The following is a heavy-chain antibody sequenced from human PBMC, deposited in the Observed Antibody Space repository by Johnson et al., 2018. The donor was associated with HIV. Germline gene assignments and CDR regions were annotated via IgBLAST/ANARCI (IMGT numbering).Heavy chain of an antibody. D-gene: IGHD1-26*01. V-gene: IGHV3-13*01. Sequence: VQLVESGGGLVQPGGSLRLSCAASGFTFSNYDMHWVRQPTGKGLEWVSGIGTAGDTYYAVSVKGRFTISRDNSKNTLYLQMNSLRAEDTAVYYCASPSRGSGSYFGGAFDIWGQGTMVTVSS. CDR1: GFTFSNYD. CDR3: ASPSRGSGSYFGGAFDI. CDR2: IGTAGDT. J-gene: IGHJ3*02.